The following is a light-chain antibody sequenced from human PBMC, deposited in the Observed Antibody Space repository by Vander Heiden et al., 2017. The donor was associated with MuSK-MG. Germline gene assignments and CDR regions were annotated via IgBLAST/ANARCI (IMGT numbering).Light chain of an antibody. CDR1: KLGDKY. CDR3: QAWDSTTVV. CDR2: QDT. Sequence: SYDLTLPPSVSVSPGQTASITCSGDKLGDKYACWYQQRPGQSPVLVIYQDTKRPSGIPERFSGSNSGNTATLTISGTQAMDEADYYCQAWDSTTVVFGGGTKLTVL. J-gene: IGLJ2*01. V-gene: IGLV3-1*01.